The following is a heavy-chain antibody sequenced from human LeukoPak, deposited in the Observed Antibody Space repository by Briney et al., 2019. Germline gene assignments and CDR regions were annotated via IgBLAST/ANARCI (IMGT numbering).Heavy chain of an antibody. CDR3: ARGDDDCTNGVCYRVDY. CDR1: GGSIGSYY. V-gene: IGHV4-59*01. J-gene: IGHJ4*02. CDR2: IYYSGGT. D-gene: IGHD2-8*01. Sequence: SETLSLPCSVSGGSIGSYYWSWSRQPPGKGLGGSGYIYYSGGTNYNPSLKSRVTRRVDTSKNQFSLKLSSVTAADTAVYYCARGDDDCTNGVCYRVDYWGQGTLVTVSS.